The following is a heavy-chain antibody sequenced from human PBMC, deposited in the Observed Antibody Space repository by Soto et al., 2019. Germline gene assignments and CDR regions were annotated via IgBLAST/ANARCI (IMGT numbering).Heavy chain of an antibody. CDR3: ARMRAAGTFDY. CDR1: GGSISSGPYY. CDR2: MYYNGKT. J-gene: IGHJ4*02. V-gene: IGHV4-61*01. Sequence: SETLSLTCTASGGSISSGPYYWSWIRQSPGKGLEWIGCMYYNGKTNYSPSLRSRVTTSVDTSKNQFSLKLTSMTAADTAMYYCARMRAAGTFDYGGQGTLVTVSS. D-gene: IGHD6-13*01.